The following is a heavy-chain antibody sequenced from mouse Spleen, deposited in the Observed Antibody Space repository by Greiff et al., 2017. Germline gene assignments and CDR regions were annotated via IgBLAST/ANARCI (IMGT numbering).Heavy chain of an antibody. V-gene: IGHV1-69*02. CDR1: GYTFTSYW. CDR2: IDPSDSYT. D-gene: IGHD1-1*02. J-gene: IGHJ2*01. CDR3: ARYYLYYFDY. Sequence: VQLQQSGAELVKPGASVKLSCKASGYTFTSYWMHWVKQRPGQGLEWIGEIDPSDSYTNYNQKFKGKATLTVDKSSSTAYMQLSSLTSEDSAVYYCARYYLYYFDYWGQGTTLTVSS.